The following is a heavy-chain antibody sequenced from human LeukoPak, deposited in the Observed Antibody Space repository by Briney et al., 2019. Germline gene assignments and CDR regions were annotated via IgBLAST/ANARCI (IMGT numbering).Heavy chain of an antibody. CDR2: ISAYNGNT. V-gene: IGHV1-18*01. Sequence: ASVKVSCKASGYTLTSYGISWERQAPGQGLEWMGWISAYNGNTNYAQKLQGRVTMTTDTSTSTAYMELRSLRSDDTAVYYCVTYYYDSSGYPLLGNYWGQGTLVTVSS. J-gene: IGHJ4*02. CDR3: VTYYYDSSGYPLLGNY. D-gene: IGHD3-22*01. CDR1: GYTLTSYG.